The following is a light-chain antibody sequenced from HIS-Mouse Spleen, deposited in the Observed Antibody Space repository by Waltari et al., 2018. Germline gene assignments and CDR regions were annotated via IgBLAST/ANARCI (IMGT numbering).Light chain of an antibody. V-gene: IGLV2-11*01. CDR2: DVS. Sequence: QSALTHPSHVSRPPGQSVTSSCTATRSDVGVYPYVSWYQQHPGKAPKPTIYDVSKRPSGVPDRFSGSKSGNTASLTISGLQAEDEADYYCCSYAGSYTYVFGTGTKVTVL. CDR3: CSYAGSYTYV. J-gene: IGLJ1*01. CDR1: RSDVGVYPY.